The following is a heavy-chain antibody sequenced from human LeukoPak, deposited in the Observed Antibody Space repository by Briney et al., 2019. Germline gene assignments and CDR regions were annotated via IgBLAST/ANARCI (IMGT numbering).Heavy chain of an antibody. CDR2: IRSKANSYAT. D-gene: IGHD6-6*01. Sequence: PGGSLRLSCAASGFTFSGSAMHWVRQASGKGLEWVGRIRSKANSYATAYAASVKGRFTISRDDSKNTAYLQMNSLKTEDTAVYYCTRHGSSSSRRMAVWGKGTTVTVSS. CDR1: GFTFSGSA. V-gene: IGHV3-73*01. J-gene: IGHJ6*03. CDR3: TRHGSSSSRRMAV.